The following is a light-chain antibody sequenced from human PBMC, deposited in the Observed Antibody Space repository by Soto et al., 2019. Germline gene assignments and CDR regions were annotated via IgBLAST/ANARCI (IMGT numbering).Light chain of an antibody. CDR1: SSDVGGYNY. CDR3: SSYTSISTLV. J-gene: IGLJ1*01. Sequence: QSVLTQPASVSGSPGQSITISCTGTSSDVGGYNYVSWYQHHPGKAPKLMIYEVSDRPSGVSNRFSGSKSGNTASLTISGLQAEDEADYYCSSYTSISTLVFGTGTKVTVL. CDR2: EVS. V-gene: IGLV2-14*01.